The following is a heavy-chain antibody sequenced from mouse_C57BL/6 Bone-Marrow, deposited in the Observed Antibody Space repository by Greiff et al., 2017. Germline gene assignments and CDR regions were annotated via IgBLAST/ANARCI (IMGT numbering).Heavy chain of an antibody. Sequence: EVHLVESGGGLVKPGGSLKLSCAASGFTFSSYAMSWVRQTPEKRLEWVATISDGGSYTYYPDNVKGRVTISRDNAKNNLYLQMSHLKSEDTAMYYCARGPYCYGSTPFAYWGQGTLVTVSA. CDR3: ARGPYCYGSTPFAY. CDR1: GFTFSSYA. D-gene: IGHD1-1*01. V-gene: IGHV5-4*01. CDR2: ISDGGSYT. J-gene: IGHJ3*01.